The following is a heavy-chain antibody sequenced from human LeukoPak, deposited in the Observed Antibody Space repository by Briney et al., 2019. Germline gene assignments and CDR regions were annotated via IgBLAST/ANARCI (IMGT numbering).Heavy chain of an antibody. CDR1: GFNFGSDA. CDR3: ARDPSGSGWSLSD. Sequence: GGSLRLSCTASGFNFGSDAMHWVRQAPGKGLEWVAFIWSDGSNDHYADSVKGRFTIPRDNSKNTVCLQMNSLRVEDTAVYYCARDPSGSGWSLSDWGQGTPVTVSS. D-gene: IGHD6-19*01. CDR2: IWSDGSND. V-gene: IGHV3-33*01. J-gene: IGHJ4*02.